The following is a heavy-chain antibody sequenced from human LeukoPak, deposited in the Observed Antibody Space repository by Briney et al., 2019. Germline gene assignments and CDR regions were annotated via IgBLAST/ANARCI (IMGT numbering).Heavy chain of an antibody. D-gene: IGHD6-6*01. CDR2: ISSSSSNI. CDR3: ARGGAARPDY. Sequence: PGGSLRLSCAASGFSFSIYGMNWVRQAPGKGLEWVSYISSSSSNINYADSVRGRFTISRANAKNSLYLHMDSLRVEDMAVYYCARGGAARPDYWGQGTLVTVSS. J-gene: IGHJ4*02. V-gene: IGHV3-21*01. CDR1: GFSFSIYG.